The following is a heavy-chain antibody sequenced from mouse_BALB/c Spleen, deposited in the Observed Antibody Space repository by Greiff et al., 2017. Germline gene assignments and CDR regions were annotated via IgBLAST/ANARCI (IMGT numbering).Heavy chain of an antibody. CDR2: INPYYGST. CDR1: GYSFTDYI. Sequence: EVQLQQTGPELVKPGASVKISCKASGYSFTDYIMLWVKQSHGKSLEWIGNINPYYGSTSYNLKFKGKATLTVDKSSSTAYMQLNSLTSEDSAVYYCARSNYGSSYSFDYAMDYWGQGTSVTVSS. V-gene: IGHV1-39*01. D-gene: IGHD1-1*01. CDR3: ARSNYGSSYSFDYAMDY. J-gene: IGHJ4*01.